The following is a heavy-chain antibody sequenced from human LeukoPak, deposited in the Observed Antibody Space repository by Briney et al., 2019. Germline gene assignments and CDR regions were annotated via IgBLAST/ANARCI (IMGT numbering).Heavy chain of an antibody. Sequence: GGSLRLSCAASGFTISTYSMSWVRQAPGKGLEWVSSISGGTTYYADSVKGRFTISRDNSKNTVSLQMNSLRAEDTAVYYCAKSVYHSGNYWGQGTLVTVSS. CDR1: GFTISTYS. J-gene: IGHJ4*02. D-gene: IGHD3-10*01. CDR2: ISGGTT. V-gene: IGHV3-23*01. CDR3: AKSVYHSGNY.